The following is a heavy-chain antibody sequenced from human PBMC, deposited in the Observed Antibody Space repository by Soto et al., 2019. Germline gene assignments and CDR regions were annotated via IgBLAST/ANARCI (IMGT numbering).Heavy chain of an antibody. CDR1: GYTFSGYY. D-gene: IGHD2-2*02. CDR2: INPNSGGT. J-gene: IGHJ6*02. Sequence: ASLKVSCKASGYTFSGYYIHWLRQAPGQGLEWMGWINPNSGGTNYAQKFQGRVTVTRDTPTSTAYMELSRLTSDETAVYYCARSLTEGYCTITGCYTRPLYGMDVWGQGTTVTVS. CDR3: ARSLTEGYCTITGCYTRPLYGMDV. V-gene: IGHV1-2*02.